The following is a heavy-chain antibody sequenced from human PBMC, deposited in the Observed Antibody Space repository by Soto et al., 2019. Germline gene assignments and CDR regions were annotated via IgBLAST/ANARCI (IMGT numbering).Heavy chain of an antibody. CDR1: GGTFSSYT. J-gene: IGHJ3*02. CDR2: IIPILGIA. V-gene: IGHV1-69*02. Sequence: QVQLVQSGAEVQKPGSSVKVSCKASGGTFSSYTISWVRQAPGQGLEWMGRIIPILGIANYAQKFQGRVTITADKSTSTAYMELSSLRSEETAVYYCARINWNDGEGAFDIWGQGTMVTVSS. D-gene: IGHD1-20*01. CDR3: ARINWNDGEGAFDI.